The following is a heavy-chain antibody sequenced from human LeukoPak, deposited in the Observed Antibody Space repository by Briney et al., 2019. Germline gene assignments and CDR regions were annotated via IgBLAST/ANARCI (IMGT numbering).Heavy chain of an antibody. CDR1: GGSINSYY. Sequence: SETLSLTCTVSGGSINSYYWSWIRQPPGKGLEWIGYIYDSGSTNYNPSLKSRVTISVDTSKNQFSLKLSSVTAADTAVYYCASSTNGYSYFDYWGQGTLVTVSS. V-gene: IGHV4-59*12. D-gene: IGHD5-24*01. J-gene: IGHJ4*02. CDR2: IYDSGST. CDR3: ASSTNGYSYFDY.